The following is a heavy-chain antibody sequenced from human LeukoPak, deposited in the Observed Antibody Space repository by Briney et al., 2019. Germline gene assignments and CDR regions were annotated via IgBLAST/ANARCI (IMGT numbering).Heavy chain of an antibody. CDR3: ARARGVVVSRGFDY. Sequence: GGSLRLSCAASGFTFSNYAMHWVRQAPGKGLEWVAVISYDGSNKYYADSVKGRFTISRDNSKNTLYLQMNSLRAEDTAVYYCARARGVVVSRGFDYWGQGTLVTVSS. D-gene: IGHD2-2*01. CDR2: ISYDGSNK. J-gene: IGHJ4*02. V-gene: IGHV3-30-3*01. CDR1: GFTFSNYA.